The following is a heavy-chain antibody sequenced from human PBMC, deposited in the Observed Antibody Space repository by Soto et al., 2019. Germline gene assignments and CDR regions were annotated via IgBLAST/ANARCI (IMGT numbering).Heavy chain of an antibody. J-gene: IGHJ5*02. CDR2: ISGSDGTT. D-gene: IGHD6-6*01. Sequence: EVQLLESGGVLVQPGGSLRLSCAASGFTFSNYAMSWVRQAPGKGLEWVSIISGSDGTTYHADSVKDRFTISRDNSKNTLFLQMNSLRAEDTAVYYCAKGVAVGFHFGSSTDRGFDPWGQGTLVTVSS. CDR1: GFTFSNYA. CDR3: AKGVAVGFHFGSSTDRGFDP. V-gene: IGHV3-23*01.